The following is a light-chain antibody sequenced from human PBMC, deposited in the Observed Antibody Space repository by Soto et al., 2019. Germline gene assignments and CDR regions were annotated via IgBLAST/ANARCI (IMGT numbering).Light chain of an antibody. CDR3: QQYNNWPHT. V-gene: IGKV3-15*01. CDR2: GVS. CDR1: QSVSSK. Sequence: EIFITQSPAALAVSPWERATLSCRASQSVSSKLAWFQQKPGQAPSLLIYGVSTRATGVPVRFSGSGSGTEFTLTINSLQSEDFAVYYCQQYNNWPHTFGQGTKVDIK. J-gene: IGKJ2*01.